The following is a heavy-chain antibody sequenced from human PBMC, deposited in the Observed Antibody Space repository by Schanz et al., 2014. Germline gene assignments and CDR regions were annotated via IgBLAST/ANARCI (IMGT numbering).Heavy chain of an antibody. CDR3: ARLVGPSFYYGMDV. Sequence: QVQLQESGPGLVKPSQTLSLTCNFSGDSMSSGGYYWNWIRQHPGKGLEWIGYIYDSGNTYYNPSLKSRVTMSIDTSENQFSLNLRSVTGADTAVYYCARLVGPSFYYGMDVWGQGTTVTVSS. CDR2: IYDSGNT. D-gene: IGHD2-15*01. CDR1: GDSMSSGGYY. V-gene: IGHV4-31*03. J-gene: IGHJ6*02.